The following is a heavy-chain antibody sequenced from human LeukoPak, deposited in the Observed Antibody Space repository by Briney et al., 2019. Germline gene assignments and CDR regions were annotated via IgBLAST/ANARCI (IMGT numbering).Heavy chain of an antibody. D-gene: IGHD3-10*01. CDR3: ARSYNVMVRGAGRAFDI. CDR2: ISSSGSTI. Sequence: GGSLRLSCAASGFTFSSYEMNWVRQAPGKGLEWVSYISSSGSTIYYADSVKGRFTISRDSAKNSLYLQMNSLTAADTAVYYCARSYNVMVRGAGRAFDIWGQGTMVTVSS. CDR1: GFTFSSYE. J-gene: IGHJ3*02. V-gene: IGHV3-48*03.